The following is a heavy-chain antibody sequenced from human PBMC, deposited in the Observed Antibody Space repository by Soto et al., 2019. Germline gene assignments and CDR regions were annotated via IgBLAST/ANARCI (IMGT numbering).Heavy chain of an antibody. CDR2: IGESGDVT. J-gene: IGHJ4*02. V-gene: IGHV3-23*01. D-gene: IGHD2-15*01. CDR3: TSGGLCSEVTCPSTD. CDR1: GFTFSNCA. Sequence: EVQLLESGGGLVQPGGTLRLSCAASGFTFSNCAMIWVRQAPGKGLEWVSAIGESGDVTKYEDSVKGRFTISRDNVKNNLYLQMNSLRDEDTAMYYRTSGGLCSEVTCPSTDWGQGTLVTVSS.